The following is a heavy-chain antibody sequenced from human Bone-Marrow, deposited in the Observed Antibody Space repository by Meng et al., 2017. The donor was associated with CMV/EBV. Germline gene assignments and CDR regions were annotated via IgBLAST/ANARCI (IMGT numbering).Heavy chain of an antibody. D-gene: IGHD1-26*01. Sequence: GESLKISCAASGFTFSSYWMHWVRQAPGKGLVWVSRINSDGSITNYADSVKGRFTISRDNSKNTLYLQMNSLRAEDTAVYYCARVFGATTMFDYWGQGTLVTVSS. CDR2: INSDGSIT. CDR1: GFTFSSYW. V-gene: IGHV3-74*01. J-gene: IGHJ4*02. CDR3: ARVFGATTMFDY.